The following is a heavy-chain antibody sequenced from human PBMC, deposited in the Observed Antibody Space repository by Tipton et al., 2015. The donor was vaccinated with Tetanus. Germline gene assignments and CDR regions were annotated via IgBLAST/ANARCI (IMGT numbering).Heavy chain of an antibody. CDR2: IYSGGST. CDR1: GFTVSSNY. J-gene: IGHJ4*02. V-gene: IGHV3-53*01. Sequence: SLRLSCAASGFTVSSNYMSWVRQAPGKGLEWVSVIYSGGSTYYADSGKGRFTISSDNSKNTLYLQMNSLRAEDTAVYYCARDDGGSGSYYWGQGTLVTVSS. D-gene: IGHD3-10*01. CDR3: ARDDGGSGSYY.